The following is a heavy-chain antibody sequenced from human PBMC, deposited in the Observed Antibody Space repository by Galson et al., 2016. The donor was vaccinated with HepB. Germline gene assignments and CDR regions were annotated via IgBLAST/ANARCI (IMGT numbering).Heavy chain of an antibody. CDR3: ARDLSGPDH. Sequence: SLRLSCAVSGFIFRNHQMHWIRQVPGKGLMWVARIEGDGTSPIYAPSVKGRFTISSDSAENTVYLQMNRLSAEDTALYYCARDLSGPDHWGQGTQVTVSP. V-gene: IGHV3-74*01. CDR2: IEGDGTSP. J-gene: IGHJ4*02. CDR1: GFIFRNHQ.